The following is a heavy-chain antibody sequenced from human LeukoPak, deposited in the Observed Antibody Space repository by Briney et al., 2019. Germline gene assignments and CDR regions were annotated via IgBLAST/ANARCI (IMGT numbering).Heavy chain of an antibody. Sequence: GGSLRLSCAASGFTLSGFAMHWVRQAPGKGLEWVAVLLHDGSEKYYADSVKGRFTISRDTSKNMVYLQMNSLRAEETAVYYCARDLGGYGYYGMDVRGQGTTVTVSS. V-gene: IGHV3-30-3*01. J-gene: IGHJ6*02. CDR2: LLHDGSEK. CDR3: ARDLGGYGYYGMDV. D-gene: IGHD3-22*01. CDR1: GFTLSGFA.